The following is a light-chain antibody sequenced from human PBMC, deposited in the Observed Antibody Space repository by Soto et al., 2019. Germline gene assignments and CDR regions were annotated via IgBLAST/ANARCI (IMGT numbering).Light chain of an antibody. CDR2: DAN. Sequence: EIVLTQSPATLSLSPGERATLSCRASQSVSSYLAWYQQKVGQAPRLLIYDANNRATGIPARFSGSGSGTDFTLTISGLEPEDFAVYYFQQRANWPLTFGGGTEVEIK. V-gene: IGKV3-11*01. CDR3: QQRANWPLT. CDR1: QSVSSY. J-gene: IGKJ4*01.